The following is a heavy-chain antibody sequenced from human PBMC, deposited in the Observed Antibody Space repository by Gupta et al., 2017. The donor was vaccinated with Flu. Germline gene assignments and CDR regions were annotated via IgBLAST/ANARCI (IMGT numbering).Heavy chain of an antibody. Sequence: QLQLQESGPGLVKPSETLSLTCTVSGGSISSSNYYWGWIRQPPGKGLEWIVTFYYSGSTYYNPSLKSRVTISVDTSNNQFSLRLSSVTAADTAVYYCARHVEREFQLTWFDPWGQGTLVTVSS. CDR3: ARHVEREFQLTWFDP. CDR2: FYYSGST. CDR1: GGSISSSNYY. D-gene: IGHD1-1*01. J-gene: IGHJ5*02. V-gene: IGHV4-39*01.